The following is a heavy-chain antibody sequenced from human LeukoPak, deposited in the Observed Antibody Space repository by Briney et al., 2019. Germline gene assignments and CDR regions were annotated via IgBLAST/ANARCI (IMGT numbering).Heavy chain of an antibody. CDR1: GGTFSSYA. V-gene: IGHV1-69*01. CDR3: AGRDNSGWYHGIDY. J-gene: IGHJ4*02. Sequence: SVKVSCKASGGTFSSYAISWVRQAPGQGLEWMGGIIPIFGTANYAQKFQGRVTITADESTSTAYMELSSLRSEDTAVYYCAGRDNSGWYHGIDYWGQGTLVTVSS. CDR2: IIPIFGTA. D-gene: IGHD6-19*01.